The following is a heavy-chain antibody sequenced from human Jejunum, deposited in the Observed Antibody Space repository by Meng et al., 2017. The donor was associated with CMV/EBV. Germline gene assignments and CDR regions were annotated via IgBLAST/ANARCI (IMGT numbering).Heavy chain of an antibody. CDR2: IYWDDDK. CDR3: VHRKDYSGNWNGGSADF. Sequence: FSLTSSPVGVGWIRQPTGQALEWLAFIYWDDDKRYHPSLKNRLTITKDAPRNQVVLTMTNMDPADTATYHCVHRKDYSGNWNGGSADFWGQGALVTVSS. J-gene: IGHJ4*02. D-gene: IGHD1-1*01. CDR1: FSLTSSPVG. V-gene: IGHV2-5*02.